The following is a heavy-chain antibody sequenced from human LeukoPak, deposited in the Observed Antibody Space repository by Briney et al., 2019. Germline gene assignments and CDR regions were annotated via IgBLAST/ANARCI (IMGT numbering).Heavy chain of an antibody. J-gene: IGHJ4*02. CDR2: IWHDGSNK. Sequence: GRSLRLSCAASGFTFSSYGMHWVRQAPGKGLEWVAVIWHDGSNKYYADSVKGRFTISRDNSKNILHLQMNSLRAEDTAVYYCARAGGAHIVVVPAEADYWGQGTLVTVSS. CDR3: ARAGGAHIVVVPAEADY. CDR1: GFTFSSYG. V-gene: IGHV3-33*01. D-gene: IGHD2-2*01.